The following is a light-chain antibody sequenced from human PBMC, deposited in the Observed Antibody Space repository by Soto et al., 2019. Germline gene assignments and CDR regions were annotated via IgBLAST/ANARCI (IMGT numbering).Light chain of an antibody. CDR2: AAS. V-gene: IGKV3-20*01. Sequence: EIALTQSPGTLSLSPGERATLSCRASQSVSRSYLAWYQQKPGQAPRLLIYAASSRATGIPDRFSGSGSGTDFTLTISRLELEDVAVYYCHQYGSSPFITFGQGTRLEIK. CDR3: HQYGSSPFIT. CDR1: QSVSRSY. J-gene: IGKJ5*01.